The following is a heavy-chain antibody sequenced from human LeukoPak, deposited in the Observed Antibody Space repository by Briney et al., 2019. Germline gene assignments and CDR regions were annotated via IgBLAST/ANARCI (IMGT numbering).Heavy chain of an antibody. D-gene: IGHD3-10*01. J-gene: IGHJ4*02. CDR1: GYTFTRYG. Sequence: ASVKVSCKASGYTFTRYGISWVRQAPGEGLEWMGWISAKNSDTKYVQKFQGRVTMTTDTSTSTAYMDLRTLRSDDTAVYYCARDEGRGSGSYFPNYFVYWGQGTLVTVSS. CDR3: ARDEGRGSGSYFPNYFVY. V-gene: IGHV1-18*01. CDR2: ISAKNSDT.